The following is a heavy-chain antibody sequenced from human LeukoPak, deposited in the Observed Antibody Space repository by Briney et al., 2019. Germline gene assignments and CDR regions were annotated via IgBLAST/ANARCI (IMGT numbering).Heavy chain of an antibody. CDR3: ARVLVTAVAGRNDY. D-gene: IGHD6-19*01. J-gene: IGHJ4*02. Sequence: GGSLRLSCAASGFTFSSYSMNWVRQAPGKGLEWVSSISSSSSYIYYADSVKGRFAISRDNAKNSLYLQMNSLRAEDTAVYYCARVLVTAVAGRNDYWGQGTLVTVSS. V-gene: IGHV3-21*01. CDR2: ISSSSSYI. CDR1: GFTFSSYS.